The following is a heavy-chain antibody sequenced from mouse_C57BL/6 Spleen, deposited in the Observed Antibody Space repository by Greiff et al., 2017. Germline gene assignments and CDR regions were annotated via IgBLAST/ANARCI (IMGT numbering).Heavy chain of an antibody. CDR3: ARSYYSNYEFAY. CDR2: IYPGDGDT. V-gene: IGHV1-82*01. Sequence: VQLQQSGPELVKPGASVKISCKASGYAFSSSWMNWVKQRPGKGLEWIRRIYPGDGDTNYNGKFKGKATLTADKSSSTAYMQLSSLTSEDSAVYFCARSYYSNYEFAYWGQGTLVTVSA. D-gene: IGHD2-5*01. CDR1: GYAFSSSW. J-gene: IGHJ3*01.